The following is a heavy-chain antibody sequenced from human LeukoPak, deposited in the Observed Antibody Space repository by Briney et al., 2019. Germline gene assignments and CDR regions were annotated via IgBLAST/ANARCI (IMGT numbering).Heavy chain of an antibody. CDR3: AELGITMIGGV. J-gene: IGHJ6*04. D-gene: IGHD3-10*02. V-gene: IGHV3-21*01. CDR1: GFTFSTYS. CDR2: ISSGGMWI. Sequence: GGSLRLSCAASGFTFSTYSMNWVRQAPGKGLEWLSSISSGGMWIYYADSLKGRFTISRDNAKNSLYLQMNSLRAEDTAVYYCAELGITMIGGVWGKGTTVTISS.